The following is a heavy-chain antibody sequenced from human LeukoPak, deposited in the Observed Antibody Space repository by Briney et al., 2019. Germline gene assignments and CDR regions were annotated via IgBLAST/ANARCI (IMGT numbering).Heavy chain of an antibody. CDR3: AKGGRLHFNWFDP. Sequence: GGSLRLSCAASGFTFSSYWMSWVRQAPGKGLEWVANIKQDGSEKYYVDSVKGRFTISKDNAKNSLSLQMNSLRAEDTAVYYCAKGGRLHFNWFDPWGQGTLVTVSS. D-gene: IGHD4-11*01. CDR1: GFTFSSYW. CDR2: IKQDGSEK. J-gene: IGHJ5*02. V-gene: IGHV3-7*03.